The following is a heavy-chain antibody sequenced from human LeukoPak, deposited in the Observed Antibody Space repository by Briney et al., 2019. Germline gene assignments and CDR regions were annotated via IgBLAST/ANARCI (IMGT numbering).Heavy chain of an antibody. CDR2: IYYSGST. Sequence: SETLSLTCTVSGVSISSSSYYWGWIRQPPGKGLEWIGSIYYSGSTYYNPSLKSRVTISVDTSKNQFSLKLSSVTAADTAVYYCARQGYCSSTSCYTVFDYWGQGTLVTVSS. V-gene: IGHV4-39*01. CDR3: ARQGYCSSTSCYTVFDY. D-gene: IGHD2-2*02. J-gene: IGHJ4*02. CDR1: GVSISSSSYY.